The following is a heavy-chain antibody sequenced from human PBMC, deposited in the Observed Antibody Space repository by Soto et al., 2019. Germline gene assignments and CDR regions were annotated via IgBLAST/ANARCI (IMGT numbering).Heavy chain of an antibody. V-gene: IGHV7-4-1*01. D-gene: IGHD6-6*01. CDR1: GYTFTSYA. J-gene: IGHJ3*02. Sequence: QVQLVQSGSELKKPGASVKVSCKASGYTFTSYAMNWVRQATGQGLEWMGWINTNTGNPTYAQGFTGRVVFSLDTFVSTAYLQTCSLKAEDTAVDYCAREMDSSASSDAFDSWGQGTMVNVSS. CDR2: INTNTGNP. CDR3: AREMDSSASSDAFDS.